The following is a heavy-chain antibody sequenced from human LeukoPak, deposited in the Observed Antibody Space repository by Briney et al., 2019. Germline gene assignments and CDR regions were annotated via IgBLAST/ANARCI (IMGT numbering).Heavy chain of an antibody. CDR3: AADLMKVRGVTSLDY. V-gene: IGHV1-69*04. J-gene: IGHJ4*02. CDR1: GGTFSSYA. Sequence: ASVKVSCKASGGTFSSYAISWVRQTPGQGLEWMGRIIPILGIANYAQKFQGRVTITADKSTSTAYMELSSLRSEDTAVYYCAADLMKVRGVTSLDYWGQGTLVTVSS. CDR2: IIPILGIA. D-gene: IGHD3-10*01.